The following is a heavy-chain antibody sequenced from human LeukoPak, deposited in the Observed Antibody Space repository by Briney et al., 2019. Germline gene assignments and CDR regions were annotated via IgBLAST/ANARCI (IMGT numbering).Heavy chain of an antibody. V-gene: IGHV4-39*07. CDR1: GGSISSSSYY. J-gene: IGHJ1*01. Sequence: SETLSLTCTVSGGSISSSSYYWGWIRQPPGKGLEWIGSIYYSGSTYYNPSLKSRVTISVDTSKNQFSLKLSSVTAADTAVYYCARVYSSGWYAHWGQGTLVTVSS. D-gene: IGHD6-19*01. CDR3: ARVYSSGWYAH. CDR2: IYYSGST.